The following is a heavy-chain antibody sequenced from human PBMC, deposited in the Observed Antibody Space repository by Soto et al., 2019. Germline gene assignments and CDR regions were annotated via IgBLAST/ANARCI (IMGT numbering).Heavy chain of an antibody. V-gene: IGHV3-23*01. CDR3: AKGRGIATKDYDFWSGPFDY. Sequence: GGSLRLSCAASGFTFSSYAMSWVRQAPGKGPEWVSAISGSGGSTYYADSVKGRFTISRDNSKNTLYLQMNSLRAEDTAVYYCAKGRGIATKDYDFWSGPFDYWGQGTLVTVSS. D-gene: IGHD3-3*01. CDR1: GFTFSSYA. J-gene: IGHJ4*02. CDR2: ISGSGGST.